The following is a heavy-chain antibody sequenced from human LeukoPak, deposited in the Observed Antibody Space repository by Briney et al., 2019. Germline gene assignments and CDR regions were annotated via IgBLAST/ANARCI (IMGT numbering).Heavy chain of an antibody. CDR2: IYYSGST. Sequence: SETLSLTCTVSGGSIRSYYWSWIRQPPGKGLEWIGYIYYSGSTNYNPSLKSRVTISVDTSKNQSSLKLSSVTAADTAVYYCARGGGSSMSFRFDPWGQGTLVTVSS. D-gene: IGHD2-15*01. J-gene: IGHJ5*02. CDR1: GGSIRSYY. V-gene: IGHV4-59*01. CDR3: ARGGGSSMSFRFDP.